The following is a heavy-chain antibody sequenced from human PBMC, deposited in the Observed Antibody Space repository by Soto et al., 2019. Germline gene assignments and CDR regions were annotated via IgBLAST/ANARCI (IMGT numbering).Heavy chain of an antibody. Sequence: PGGSLRLSCAASGFTVSSNYMSWVRQAPGKGLEWVSVIYSGGSTYYADSVKGRFTISRDNSKNTLYLQMNSLRAEDTAVYYCARGPGYSSAAGDYWGQGTLVTVSS. D-gene: IGHD6-19*01. CDR3: ARGPGYSSAAGDY. V-gene: IGHV3-53*01. CDR2: IYSGGST. J-gene: IGHJ4*02. CDR1: GFTVSSNY.